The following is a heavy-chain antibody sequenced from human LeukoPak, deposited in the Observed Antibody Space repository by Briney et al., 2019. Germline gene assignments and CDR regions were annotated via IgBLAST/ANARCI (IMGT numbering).Heavy chain of an antibody. J-gene: IGHJ4*02. CDR3: ARELMYCDTMSCYDGDFDY. CDR1: GYTYPSYD. CDR2: MNPNSGNT. Sequence: ASVNVSCKASGYTYPSYDINGVRPATGKELAWMGWMNPNSGNTGFVQKFQGRVTMTIDTSKTTVYMELRSLRSDDTAIYFCARELMYCDTMSCYDGDFDYWGQGTPVTVSS. D-gene: IGHD2-2*01. V-gene: IGHV1-8*01.